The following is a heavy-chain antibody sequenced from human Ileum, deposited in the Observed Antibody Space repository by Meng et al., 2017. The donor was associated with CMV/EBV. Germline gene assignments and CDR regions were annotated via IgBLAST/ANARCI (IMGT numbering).Heavy chain of an antibody. V-gene: IGHV4-34*01. J-gene: IGHJ3*02. CDR2: INHSGST. CDR1: GGSFSGYY. Sequence: GSLRLSCAVYGGSFSGYYWSWIRQPPGKGLEWIGEINHSGSTNYNPSLKSRVTISVDTSRNQFSLSLSSVTAADTAVYYCARIGTTSRFGAFDIWGQGTMVTVSS. CDR3: ARIGTTSRFGAFDI. D-gene: IGHD1-7*01.